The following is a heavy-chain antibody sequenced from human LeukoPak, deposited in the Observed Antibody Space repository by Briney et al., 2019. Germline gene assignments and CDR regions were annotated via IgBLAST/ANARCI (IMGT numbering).Heavy chain of an antibody. CDR1: GFTFDDYA. D-gene: IGHD3-22*01. CDR3: AKVLNYYDSSGPWGGAFGI. Sequence: GGSLRLSCAASGFTFDDYAMHWVRQAPGKGLEWVSGISWNSGSMGYADSVKGRFTISRDNAKNSLYLQMNSLRAEDTALYYCAKVLNYYDSSGPWGGAFGIWGQGTMVTVSS. J-gene: IGHJ3*02. V-gene: IGHV3-9*01. CDR2: ISWNSGSM.